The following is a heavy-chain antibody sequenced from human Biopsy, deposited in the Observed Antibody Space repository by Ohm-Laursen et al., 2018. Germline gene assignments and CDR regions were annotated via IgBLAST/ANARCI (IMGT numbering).Heavy chain of an antibody. D-gene: IGHD3-22*01. J-gene: IGHJ4*02. CDR2: IFYRGST. CDR1: GGSISNNNYY. Sequence: SDTLSLTCPVSGGSISNNNYYWGWIRQPPGKGLEWIGSIFYRGSTHYKPSPKSRVNISVDTSKNQFSLKLNSVTAADTAVYYCARDYDTSGYYYVYWGQGTLVTVSS. CDR3: ARDYDTSGYYYVY. V-gene: IGHV4-39*01.